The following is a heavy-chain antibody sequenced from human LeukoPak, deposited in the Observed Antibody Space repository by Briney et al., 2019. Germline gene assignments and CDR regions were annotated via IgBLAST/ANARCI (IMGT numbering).Heavy chain of an antibody. CDR3: ARDGYSSSWHKRGAFDI. V-gene: IGHV4-59*01. Sequence: SETLSLTCTVSGGSISSYYWSWIRQPPGKGLEWIGYIYYSGSTNYNPSLKSRVTMSVDTSKNQFSLKLSSVTAADTALYYCARDGYSSSWHKRGAFDIWGQGTMVTVSS. D-gene: IGHD6-13*01. J-gene: IGHJ3*02. CDR1: GGSISSYY. CDR2: IYYSGST.